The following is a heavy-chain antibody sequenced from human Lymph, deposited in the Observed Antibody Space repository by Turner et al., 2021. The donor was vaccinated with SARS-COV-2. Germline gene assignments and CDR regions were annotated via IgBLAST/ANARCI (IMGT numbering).Heavy chain of an antibody. J-gene: IGHJ4*02. V-gene: IGHV3-15*01. CDR2: IKTNTDGGTT. CDR3: TTHSAPDY. D-gene: IGHD6-13*01. CDR1: GFTFSNAW. Sequence: EVQLVESGGGLVMPGGSLRLSCAASGFTFSNAWMTWVRQAPGKGLEWVGRIKTNTDGGTTDYAAPVKGRFTISRDDSKNTLYLQMNSLKTEDTAVYYCTTHSAPDYWGQGTLVTVSS.